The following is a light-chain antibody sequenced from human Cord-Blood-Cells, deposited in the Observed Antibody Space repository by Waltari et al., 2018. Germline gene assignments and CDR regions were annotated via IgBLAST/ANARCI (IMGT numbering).Light chain of an antibody. CDR2: EGS. CDR1: ISDLVRYNL. V-gene: IGLV2-23*01. J-gene: IGLJ1*01. Sequence: QSALTQPASVSGSPGQSLIISCTGTISDLVRYNLVSWYQQHPGKAPKLMIYEGSKRPSGVSNRFSVSKSGNTASLTISGLQAEDEADYYCCSYAGSSTYVFGTGTKVTVL. CDR3: CSYAGSSTYV.